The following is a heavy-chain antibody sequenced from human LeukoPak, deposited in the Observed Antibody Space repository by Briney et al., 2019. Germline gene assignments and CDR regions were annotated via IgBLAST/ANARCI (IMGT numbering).Heavy chain of an antibody. CDR1: GFTFSSYA. D-gene: IGHD2-2*01. Sequence: GGSLRLSCAASGFTFSSYAMSWVRQAQGKGLEWVSAISGSGGSTYYADSVKGRFTISRDNSKNTLYPQMNSLRAEDTAVYYCAKWSCTSCSRSWFDPWGQGTLVTVSS. J-gene: IGHJ5*02. V-gene: IGHV3-23*01. CDR2: ISGSGGST. CDR3: AKWSCTSCSRSWFDP.